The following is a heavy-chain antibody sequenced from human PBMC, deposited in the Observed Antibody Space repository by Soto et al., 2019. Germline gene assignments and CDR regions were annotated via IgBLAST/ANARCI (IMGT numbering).Heavy chain of an antibody. D-gene: IGHD2-15*01. CDR1: GGSISSYY. V-gene: IGHV4-59*08. CDR2: IYYSGST. CDR3: ARLWVLAAKVNYYYYMDF. Sequence: SSETLSLTCTVSGGSISSYYWSWIRQPPGKGLEWIGYIYYSGSTNYNPSLKSRVTISVDTSKNQFSLKLSSVTAADTAVYYFARLWVLAAKVNYYYYMDFWGKGTTVTVSS. J-gene: IGHJ6*03.